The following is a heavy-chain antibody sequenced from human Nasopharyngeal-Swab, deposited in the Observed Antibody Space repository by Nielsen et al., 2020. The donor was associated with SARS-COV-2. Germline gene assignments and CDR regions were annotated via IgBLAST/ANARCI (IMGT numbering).Heavy chain of an antibody. J-gene: IGHJ4*02. D-gene: IGHD3-10*01. Sequence: WVRQAPGQGLEWMGGIIPIFGTANYAQKFQGRVTITADESTSTAYMELSSLRSEDTAVYYCARAGITMVRGGQDYYFGYWGQGTLVTVSS. V-gene: IGHV1-69*01. CDR2: IIPIFGTA. CDR3: ARAGITMVRGGQDYYFGY.